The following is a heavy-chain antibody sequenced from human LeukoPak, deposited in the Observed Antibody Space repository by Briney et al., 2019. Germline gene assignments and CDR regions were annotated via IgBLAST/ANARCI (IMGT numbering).Heavy chain of an antibody. V-gene: IGHV3-23*01. D-gene: IGHD1-14*01. CDR2: IGNNGGGI. J-gene: IGHJ6*02. CDR3: AKVSGGGLYYDGMDV. CDR1: GFTFSTYT. Sequence: GGSLRLSCAASGFTFSTYTMYWVRHPPGKRLEWVSIIGNNGGGIHYADSVKGRFTISRDSSKNTLYLQVNSLRAEDTAVYYCAKVSGGGLYYDGMDVWGQGTTVTVSS.